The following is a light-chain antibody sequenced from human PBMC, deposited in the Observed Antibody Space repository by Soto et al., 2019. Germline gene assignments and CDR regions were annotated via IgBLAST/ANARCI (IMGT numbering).Light chain of an antibody. CDR2: KAS. J-gene: IGKJ2*01. V-gene: IGKV1-5*03. Sequence: DIQMTQSPSTLSGSVGERVTITCRASQSISSWLAWYQQKPGKAPKLLIYKASSLESGVPSRFSGSGSGTEFTLTISSLQPDDFATYYCQQYNSYTYTFGQGTKLEIK. CDR3: QQYNSYTYT. CDR1: QSISSW.